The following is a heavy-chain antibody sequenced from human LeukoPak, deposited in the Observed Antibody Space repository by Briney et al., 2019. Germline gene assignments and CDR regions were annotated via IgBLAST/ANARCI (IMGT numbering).Heavy chain of an antibody. V-gene: IGHV1-69*04. CDR2: IIPILGIA. J-gene: IGHJ4*02. CDR1: GGTFSSYA. CDR3: ARGNRSGGYYPY. Sequence: GASVKVSCKASGGTFSSYAISWVRQAPGQGLEWMGRIIPILGIANYAQKFQGRVTITADKSTSTAYMELSSLRSEDTAVYYCARGNRSGGYYPYWGQGTLVTVSS. D-gene: IGHD3-22*01.